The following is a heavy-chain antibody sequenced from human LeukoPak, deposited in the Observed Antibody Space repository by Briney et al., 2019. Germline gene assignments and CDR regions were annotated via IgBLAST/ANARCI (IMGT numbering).Heavy chain of an antibody. CDR1: GGSMSSYC. D-gene: IGHD4-17*01. J-gene: IGHJ5*02. CDR3: ARSQTYCDYLSWFGL. CDR2: IYTSGST. V-gene: IGHV4-4*07. Sequence: PSETLSLTCPVSGGSMSSYCCTWIRQPAGKGLEWIGRIYTSGSTNYNPSLKSRVTMSVDTSKNQFSLKLSSVTAADTAVYYCARSQTYCDYLSWFGLWGQGTLVTVSS.